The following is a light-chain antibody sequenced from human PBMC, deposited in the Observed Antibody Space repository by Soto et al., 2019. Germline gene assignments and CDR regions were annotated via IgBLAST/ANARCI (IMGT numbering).Light chain of an antibody. V-gene: IGKV1-39*01. CDR1: QSISTN. CDR2: AAS. Sequence: DIQMTQSPSSLSASVGDRVTITCRASQSISTNLYWYQVKPGKAPKLLIYAASSLESGVPSRFSGSGSGTDFTLTISSLQPEDFATYYCQQSYTTPLFTFGPGTKVDIK. CDR3: QQSYTTPLFT. J-gene: IGKJ3*01.